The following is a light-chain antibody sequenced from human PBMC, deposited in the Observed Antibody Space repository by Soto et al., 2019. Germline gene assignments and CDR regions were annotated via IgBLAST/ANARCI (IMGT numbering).Light chain of an antibody. Sequence: QSAVTQPASVSGSPGQSITISCTGTSSDVGSYNLVSWYQQHPGKAPKLMIYEVSKRPSGVSNRFSGSKSGNTASLTISGLQAEDEADYYCCSYAGSSPVVFGGGTKLTVL. V-gene: IGLV2-23*02. J-gene: IGLJ2*01. CDR3: CSYAGSSPVV. CDR2: EVS. CDR1: SSDVGSYNL.